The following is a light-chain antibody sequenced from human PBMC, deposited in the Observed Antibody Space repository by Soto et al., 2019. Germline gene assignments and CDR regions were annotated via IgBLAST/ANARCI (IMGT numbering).Light chain of an antibody. V-gene: IGKV3-15*01. CDR3: QQYDKWWT. Sequence: EIVLTQSPATLSVSPGERATLSCRASQSVSSTLAWYQQKPGQAPRLLIYGASTRATGIQARFSGSGSGTEFILTISSLQSEDFSVYYCQQYDKWWTFGQGTRVDI. CDR1: QSVSST. J-gene: IGKJ1*01. CDR2: GAS.